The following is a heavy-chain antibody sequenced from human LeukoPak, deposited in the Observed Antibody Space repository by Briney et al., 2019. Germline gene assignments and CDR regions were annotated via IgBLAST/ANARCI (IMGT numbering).Heavy chain of an antibody. CDR3: ARDMSYYFDY. J-gene: IGHJ4*02. CDR1: GFTVSTNY. CDR2: ISSGGIT. V-gene: IGHV3-53*01. D-gene: IGHD3-10*02. Sequence: GGSLRLSCAASGFTVSTNYMSWVRQAPGKGLEWVSVISSGGITYYADSVKGRFTISKDNSKNTLFLQMISLRAEDTAVYYCARDMSYYFDYWGQGTLVTVSS.